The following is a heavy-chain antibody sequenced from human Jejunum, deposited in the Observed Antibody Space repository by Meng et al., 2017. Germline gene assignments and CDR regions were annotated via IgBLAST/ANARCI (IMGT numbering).Heavy chain of an antibody. V-gene: IGHV4-31*03. CDR3: AKGDDSGAYYDY. D-gene: IGHD4/OR15-4a*01. CDR1: GGSISSSFNY. CDR2: IYYNGNT. J-gene: IGHJ4*02. Sequence: QMHLQESGPVLVTPSQTLSLTCTVAGGSISSSFNYWSWIRQHPGKGLEWIGFIYYNGNTYYKPSLKSRVTISVDTSKNQFSLKLSSVTAADTAVYFCAKGDDSGAYYDYWGQGTLVTVSS.